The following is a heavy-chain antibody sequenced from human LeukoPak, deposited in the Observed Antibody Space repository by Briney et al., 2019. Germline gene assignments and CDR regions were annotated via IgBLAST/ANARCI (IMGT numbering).Heavy chain of an antibody. D-gene: IGHD2-2*01. CDR3: AKGPGSTYPFYFDY. V-gene: IGHV3-23*01. Sequence: GGSLRLSCAASGFTFSSFALSCVRQAPGKGLEWVSGISGSGGSIKYADSVKGRFTISGDNSKNTLYLQMNSLRAEDTAVYYCAKGPGSTYPFYFDYWGQGTLVTVS. J-gene: IGHJ4*02. CDR1: GFTFSSFA. CDR2: ISGSGGSI.